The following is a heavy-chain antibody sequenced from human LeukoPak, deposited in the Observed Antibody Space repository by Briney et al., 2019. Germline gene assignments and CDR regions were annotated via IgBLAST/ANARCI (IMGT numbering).Heavy chain of an antibody. CDR3: ARDNDKVVDH. V-gene: IGHV1-18*01. J-gene: IGHJ4*01. D-gene: IGHD1-1*01. Sequence: ASVKVSCKTSGYTFSNYGISWVRQAPGQGLEWMGWITAYNGNRLYAQRFQGRITLTTDTSTSTSYMELGSLEYDDTAIYYCARDNDKVVDHWGQGTLVTVSS. CDR1: GYTFSNYG. CDR2: ITAYNGNR.